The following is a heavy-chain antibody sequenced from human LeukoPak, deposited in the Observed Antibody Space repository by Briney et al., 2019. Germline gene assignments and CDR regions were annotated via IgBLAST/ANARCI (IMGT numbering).Heavy chain of an antibody. CDR1: GASISSTTYY. Sequence: KTSETLSLTCTVSGASISSTTYYWGWIRQPPRKGLEWIASIYYSGGTYYNPSLKSRVTISVDTSKNQFSLKLSSVTAADTAVYYCARHKYSSGWPPEGAFDIWGQGTMVTVSS. CDR3: ARHKYSSGWPPEGAFDI. V-gene: IGHV4-39*01. D-gene: IGHD6-19*01. CDR2: IYYSGGT. J-gene: IGHJ3*02.